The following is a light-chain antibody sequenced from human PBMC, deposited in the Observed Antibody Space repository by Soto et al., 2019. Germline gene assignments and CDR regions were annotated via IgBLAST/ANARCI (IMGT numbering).Light chain of an antibody. J-gene: IGKJ1*01. CDR2: GAS. V-gene: IGKV3-20*01. CDR3: QQYGSSGT. CDR1: HSVNSY. Sequence: EIVLTQSPATLSLSPGERATLSCRASHSVNSYLAWYQQKPGQAPRLLIYGASSRATGIPDRFSGGGSGTDFTLTISRLEPEDFAVYYCQQYGSSGTFGQGTKV.